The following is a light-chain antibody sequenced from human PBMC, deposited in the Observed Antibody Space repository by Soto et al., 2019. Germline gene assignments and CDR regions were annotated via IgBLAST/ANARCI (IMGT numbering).Light chain of an antibody. CDR3: SSYVGSNALV. J-gene: IGLJ2*01. CDR2: AVT. Sequence: QSALTQPPSASGSPGQSVTISCTGSSGDIGGYNFVSWYQQHPGKAPKLLIYAVTKRASGVPDRFSGSKSGNTASLTVSGPQAEDEADYYCSSYVGSNALVFGGGTKVTVL. CDR1: SGDIGGYNF. V-gene: IGLV2-8*01.